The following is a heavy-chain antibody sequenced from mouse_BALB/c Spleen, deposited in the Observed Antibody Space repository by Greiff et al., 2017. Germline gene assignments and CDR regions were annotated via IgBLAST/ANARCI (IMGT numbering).Heavy chain of an antibody. CDR1: GYTFTSYW. CDR3: ARTAARAKFAY. V-gene: IGHV1-7*01. D-gene: IGHD3-1*01. CDR2: INPSTGYT. Sequence: VQLQQSGAELAKPGASVKMSCKASGYTFTSYWMHWVKQRPGQGLEWIGYINPSTGYTEYNQKFKDKATLTADKSSSTAYMQLSSLTSEDSAVYYCARTAARAKFAYWGQGTLVTVSA. J-gene: IGHJ3*01.